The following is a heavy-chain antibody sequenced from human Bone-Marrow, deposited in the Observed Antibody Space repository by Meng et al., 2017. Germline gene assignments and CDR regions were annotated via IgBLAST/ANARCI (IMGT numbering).Heavy chain of an antibody. CDR2: ISSSGSTI. V-gene: IGHV3-11*01. CDR1: GFTFSDYY. J-gene: IGHJ4*02. CDR3: ARAYSWHLSNLDY. Sequence: GESLKISCAASGFTFSDYYMSWIRQAPGKGLEWVSYISSSGSTIYYADSVKGRFTISRDNAKNSLYLQMNSLRAEDTAVYYCARAYSWHLSNLDYWGQRTLVTVSS. D-gene: IGHD1-1*01.